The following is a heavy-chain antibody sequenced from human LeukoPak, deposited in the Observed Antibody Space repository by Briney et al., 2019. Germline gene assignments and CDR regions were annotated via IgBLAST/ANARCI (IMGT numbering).Heavy chain of an antibody. CDR3: ARDDSYCSGGSCYLLFDY. CDR1: GFTFSDYY. Sequence: GGSLRLSCAASGFTFSDYYMSWIRQAPGKGLEWVSYISSSGSTIYYADSVKGRFTISRDNAKNSLYLQMNSLRAEDTAVYYCARDDSYCSGGSCYLLFDYWGQGTLVTVSS. V-gene: IGHV3-11*04. CDR2: ISSSGSTI. J-gene: IGHJ4*02. D-gene: IGHD2-15*01.